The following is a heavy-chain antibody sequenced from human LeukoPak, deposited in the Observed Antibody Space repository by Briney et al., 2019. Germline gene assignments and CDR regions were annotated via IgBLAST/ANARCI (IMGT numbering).Heavy chain of an antibody. D-gene: IGHD3-22*01. V-gene: IGHV3-15*01. J-gene: IGHJ4*02. CDR1: GFTFSDAW. CDR3: TTMQYYYDGSGYYLIDY. CDR2: IKTNTDGGTT. Sequence: GGSLRLSCAASGFTFSDAWMSWVRQAPGKGLEWVGRIKTNTDGGTTDFAAPVKGRFTISRDDSKKMLYLQMKSLKSEDTAVYYCTTMQYYYDGSGYYLIDYWGQGTLVTVSS.